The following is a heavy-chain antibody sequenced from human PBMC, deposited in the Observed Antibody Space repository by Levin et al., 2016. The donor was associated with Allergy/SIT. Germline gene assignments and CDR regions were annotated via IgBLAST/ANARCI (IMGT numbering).Heavy chain of an antibody. D-gene: IGHD2-2*01. CDR2: IIPIFGTA. J-gene: IGHJ6*02. V-gene: IGHV1-69*13. Sequence: SVKVSCKASGGTFSSYAISWVRQAPGQGLEWMGGIIPIFGTANYAQKFQGRVTITADESTSTAYMELSSLRSEDTAVYYCARGTFAVPAVRGYYYGMDVWGQGTTVTVSS. CDR3: ARGTFAVPAVRGYYYGMDV. CDR1: GGTFSSYA.